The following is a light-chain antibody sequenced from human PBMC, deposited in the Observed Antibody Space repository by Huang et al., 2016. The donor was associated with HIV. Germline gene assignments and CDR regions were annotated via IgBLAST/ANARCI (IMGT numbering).Light chain of an antibody. CDR1: QSVSSTY. V-gene: IGKV3-20*01. CDR3: QQYDSSPWT. Sequence: EIVLTQSPGTLSLSPGERATLSCRASQSVSSTYLAWYQQKPGQAPRLLFYGASSRATGIPDRFSGSWSGTDFTLTISRLEPEDLAVYYCQQYDSSPWTFGQGTKVEIK. CDR2: GAS. J-gene: IGKJ1*01.